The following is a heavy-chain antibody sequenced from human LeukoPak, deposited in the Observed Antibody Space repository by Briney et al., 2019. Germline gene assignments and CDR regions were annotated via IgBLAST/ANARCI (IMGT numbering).Heavy chain of an antibody. D-gene: IGHD1-26*01. CDR2: ISSSGSST. V-gene: IGHV3-23*01. J-gene: IGHJ4*02. Sequence: PGGPLRLSCAASGFTFSSYAMSWVRQAPGKGLEWVSAISSSGSSTYYADSVKGRFTISRDNSKNTLYLQMNSLRAEDTAVYYCAKVSSGSYYGVDYWGQGTLVTVSS. CDR1: GFTFSSYA. CDR3: AKVSSGSYYGVDY.